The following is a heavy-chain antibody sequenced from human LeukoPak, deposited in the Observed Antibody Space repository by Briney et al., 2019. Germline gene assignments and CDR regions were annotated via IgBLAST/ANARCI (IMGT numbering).Heavy chain of an antibody. D-gene: IGHD3-3*01. CDR3: AKRYYDFPLDY. Sequence: GGSLRLSCAASGFTFSSYAMSWVRQAPGKGLEWVSAISGPGGNTYYADSVKGRFTISRDNSKNTLYLQINNPRVEDTAVYYCAKRYYDFPLDYWGQGTLVTVSS. CDR2: ISGPGGNT. CDR1: GFTFSSYA. V-gene: IGHV3-23*01. J-gene: IGHJ4*02.